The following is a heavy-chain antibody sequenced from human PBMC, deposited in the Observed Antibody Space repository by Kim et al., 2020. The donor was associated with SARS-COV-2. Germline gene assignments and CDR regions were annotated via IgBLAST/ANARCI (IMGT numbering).Heavy chain of an antibody. D-gene: IGHD2-2*01. J-gene: IGHJ4*02. Sequence: QKFQGRFTITRDTSASTAYMELSSLRSEDTAVYYCAAAEDIVVVPAALDYWGQGTLVTVSS. V-gene: IGHV1-3*01. CDR3: AAAEDIVVVPAALDY.